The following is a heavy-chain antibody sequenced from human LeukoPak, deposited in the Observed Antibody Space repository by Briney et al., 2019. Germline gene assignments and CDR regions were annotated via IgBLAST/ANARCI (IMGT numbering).Heavy chain of an antibody. CDR3: ARLPEILTGSYYYYGMDV. CDR1: GDSISTYY. Sequence: SETLSLTCTVSGDSISTYYWSWIRQPPGKGLEWIGYIYYSGSTNYNPSLKSRVTISVDTSKNQFSLKLSSVTAADTAVYYCARLPEILTGSYYYYGMDVWGQGTTVTVSS. J-gene: IGHJ6*02. D-gene: IGHD3-9*01. CDR2: IYYSGST. V-gene: IGHV4-59*08.